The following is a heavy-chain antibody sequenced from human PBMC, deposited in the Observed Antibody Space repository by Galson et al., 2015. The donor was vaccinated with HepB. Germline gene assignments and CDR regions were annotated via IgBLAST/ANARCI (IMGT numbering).Heavy chain of an antibody. D-gene: IGHD2-21*02. CDR3: ARTTSFEVVTDTEPYSYYAMDV. V-gene: IGHV2-70*17. J-gene: IGHJ6*02. CDR2: TDWDDDN. Sequence: PALVKPTQTLTLTCTFSGFSLSSSGMCVSWSRQPPGKALEWLERTDWDDDNFYTTPLKTRLTLSTDTSKNQVVLKLTNMEPVDTATYYCARTTSFEVVTDTEPYSYYAMDVWGQGTTVTVSS. CDR1: GFSLSSSGMC.